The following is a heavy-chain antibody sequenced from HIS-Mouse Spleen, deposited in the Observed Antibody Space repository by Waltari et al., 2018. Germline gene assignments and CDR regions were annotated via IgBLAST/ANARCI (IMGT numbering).Heavy chain of an antibody. CDR3: ARYNALYRLYYFDY. V-gene: IGHV1-2*02. Sequence: QVQLVQSGAEVKKPGASVKVSCKASGYTFTGYYMHWVRQAPGQGLEWMGWIKPSGGGPNYEQKVQGRVTMTRDTSISTAYMGLSRLGSDDTAVYYCARYNALYRLYYFDYWGQGTLVTVSS. CDR2: IKPSGGGP. D-gene: IGHD2-2*02. J-gene: IGHJ4*02. CDR1: GYTFTGYY.